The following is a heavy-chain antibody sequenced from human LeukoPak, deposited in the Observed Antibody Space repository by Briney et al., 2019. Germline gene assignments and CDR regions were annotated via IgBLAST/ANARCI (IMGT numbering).Heavy chain of an antibody. Sequence: ASVKVSCKASGYTFTSYGISWVRQAPGQGLEWMGWISAYNGNTNYAQKLQGRVTMTTDTSTSTAYMELRSLRSDDTAVYYCARDDDFWSGYYSGTSYYDYWGQGTLVTVSS. CDR2: ISAYNGNT. V-gene: IGHV1-18*01. CDR3: ARDDDFWSGYYSGTSYYDY. CDR1: GYTFTSYG. J-gene: IGHJ4*02. D-gene: IGHD3-3*01.